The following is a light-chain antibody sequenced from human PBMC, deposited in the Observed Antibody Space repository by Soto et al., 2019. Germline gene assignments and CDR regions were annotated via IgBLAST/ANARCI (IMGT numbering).Light chain of an antibody. CDR2: DAS. CDR1: HDIENY. V-gene: IGKV1-33*01. Sequence: DIQMTQSPSSLSASVGDRVTITCQTSHDIENYLNWFQHKPGKAPKLLIYDASNLKPGVPSRFSGSGSGTDFTFTISSLQPEDVATYYCQLHDNLLREHAFGQGTKLEIK. CDR3: QLHDNLLREHA. J-gene: IGKJ2*01.